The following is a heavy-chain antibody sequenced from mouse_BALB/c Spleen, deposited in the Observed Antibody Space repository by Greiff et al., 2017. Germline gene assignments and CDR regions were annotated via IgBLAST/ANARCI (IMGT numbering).Heavy chain of an antibody. J-gene: IGHJ4*01. Sequence: EVKLMESGGGLVKPGGSLKLSCAASGFTFSSYAMSWVRQSPEKRLEWVAEISSGGSYTYYPDTVTGRFTISRDNAKNTLYLEMSSLRSEDTAMYYCARDGGNAMDYWGQGTSVTVSS. V-gene: IGHV5-9-4*01. CDR2: ISSGGSYT. CDR3: ARDGGNAMDY. CDR1: GFTFSSYA.